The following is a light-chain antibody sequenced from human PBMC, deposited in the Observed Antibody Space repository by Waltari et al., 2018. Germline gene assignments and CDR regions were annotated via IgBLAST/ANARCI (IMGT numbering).Light chain of an antibody. CDR1: QTMFFNSKDY. V-gene: IGKV4-1*01. J-gene: IGKJ3*01. Sequence: DIVLTQSPDSLAVSLGDTATINCKSSQTMFFNSKDYLAWYQKKPGLPPRLLVYWASTRQSGIPERFTGSGAGTDFTLTITNVQADDAAVYYCQQYFSAGDTFGPGT. CDR2: WAS. CDR3: QQYFSAGDT.